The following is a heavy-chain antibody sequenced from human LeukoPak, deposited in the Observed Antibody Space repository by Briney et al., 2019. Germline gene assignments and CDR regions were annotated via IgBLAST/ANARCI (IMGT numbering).Heavy chain of an antibody. J-gene: IGHJ6*03. Sequence: ASVKVSCKASGYTFTSYYMHWVRQAPGQGLEWMGIINPSGGSTSYAQKFQGRVTMTRDMSTSTVYMELSSLRSEDTAVYYCARSDVTRDYYYYYYMDVWGKGTTVTVSS. CDR3: ARSDVTRDYYYYYYMDV. CDR1: GYTFTSYY. CDR2: INPSGGST. D-gene: IGHD4-17*01. V-gene: IGHV1-46*01.